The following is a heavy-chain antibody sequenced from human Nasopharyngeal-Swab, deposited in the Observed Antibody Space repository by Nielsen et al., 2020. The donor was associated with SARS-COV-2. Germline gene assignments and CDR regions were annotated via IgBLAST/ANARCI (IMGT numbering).Heavy chain of an antibody. J-gene: IGHJ4*02. CDR3: TRCGGGCYSGRDY. Sequence: GGSLRLSCKGSGYSFTTSWIGWVRQASGKGLEWVGRVRSKGNNYATAYSASVKGRFIIFRDDPTNTAYLQMNSLKTEDTAMYYCTRCGGGCYSGRDYWGQGTLVTVSS. CDR1: GYSFTTSW. D-gene: IGHD2-15*01. V-gene: IGHV3-73*01. CDR2: VRSKGNNYAT.